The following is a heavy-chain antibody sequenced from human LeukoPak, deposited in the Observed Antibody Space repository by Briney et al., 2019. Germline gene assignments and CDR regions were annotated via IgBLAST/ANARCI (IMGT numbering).Heavy chain of an antibody. Sequence: SETLSLTCTVSGGSITSYYWHWIRQPPGKGLEWIGYIYYSRSTNYNPSLKSRVTISVDTSRQQFSLKLHSVSAADTAVYYCARDRGRATWFDPWGQGTVVTVSS. CDR1: GGSITSYY. D-gene: IGHD3-10*01. CDR2: IYYSRST. CDR3: ARDRGRATWFDP. J-gene: IGHJ5*02. V-gene: IGHV4-59*01.